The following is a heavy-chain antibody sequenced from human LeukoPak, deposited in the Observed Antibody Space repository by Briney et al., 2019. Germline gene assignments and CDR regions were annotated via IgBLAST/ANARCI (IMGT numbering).Heavy chain of an antibody. CDR2: INPNSGGT. CDR1: GYTFTGYY. CDR3: ARDYCSSTSCYKYYYGMDV. V-gene: IGHV1-2*06. D-gene: IGHD2-2*02. Sequence: GASVKVSCKASGYTFTGYYMHWVRQAPGQGLEWMGRINPNSGGTNYAQKLQGRVTMTRDTSISTAYMELSRLRSDDTAVYYCARDYCSSTSCYKYYYGMDVWGQGTTVTVSS. J-gene: IGHJ6*02.